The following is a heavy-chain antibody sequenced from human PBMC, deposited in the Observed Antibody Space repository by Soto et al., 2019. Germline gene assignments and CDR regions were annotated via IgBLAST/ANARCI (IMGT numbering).Heavy chain of an antibody. V-gene: IGHV1-58*01. Sequence: QLQLVQSGPEVKKPGTSVKVSCKASGFTFTSSAVQWVRQARGQRLEWIGWIVVGSGNTNYAQKFQERVTITREMSTSTAYMELSSLRSEDTAVYYCAAGRIRVDCSGGSCYPYYFDYWGQGTLVTVSS. D-gene: IGHD2-15*01. CDR1: GFTFTSSA. J-gene: IGHJ4*02. CDR3: AAGRIRVDCSGGSCYPYYFDY. CDR2: IVVGSGNT.